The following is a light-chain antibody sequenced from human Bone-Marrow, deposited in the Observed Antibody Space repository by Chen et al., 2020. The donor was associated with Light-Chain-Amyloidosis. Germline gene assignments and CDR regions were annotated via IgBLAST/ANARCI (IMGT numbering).Light chain of an antibody. Sequence: QSALTQPASVSGSPGQSITISCTGTSSDVGRYNLVSWYQQHPDKAPKLMIYEGSERPSGVSKRFSGSKSGNTASLTSAGLQAEDEADYYCCSYAHSNTSFYVFGTGTRVTVL. CDR3: CSYAHSNTSFYV. CDR2: EGS. CDR1: SSDVGRYNL. J-gene: IGLJ1*01. V-gene: IGLV2-23*01.